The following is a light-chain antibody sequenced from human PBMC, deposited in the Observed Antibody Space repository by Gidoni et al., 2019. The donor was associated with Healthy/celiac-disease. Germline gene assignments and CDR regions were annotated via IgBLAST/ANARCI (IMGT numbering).Light chain of an antibody. CDR3: QQYGSSPPYT. Sequence: EIVLTPSPGTLSLSPGERATTSCRASQSVSSSYLAWYQQKPGQAPRLLIYGASSRATGIPDRFSGSGSGTDFILTISRLEPEDFAVYYCQQYGSSPPYTFGQGTKLEIK. CDR2: GAS. J-gene: IGKJ2*01. V-gene: IGKV3-20*01. CDR1: QSVSSSY.